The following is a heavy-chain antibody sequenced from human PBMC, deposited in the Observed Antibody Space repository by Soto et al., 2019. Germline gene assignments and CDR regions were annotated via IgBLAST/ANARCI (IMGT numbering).Heavy chain of an antibody. D-gene: IGHD6-13*01. J-gene: IGHJ6*02. CDR2: IYYSGST. CDR1: GGSISSSSYY. V-gene: IGHV4-39*07. CDR3: ARDRRYSSSWGRTYYYYYGMDV. Sequence: TSETLSLTCTVSGGSISSSSYYWGWIRQPPGKGLEWIGSIYYSGSTYYNPSLKSRVTISVDTSKNQFSLKLSSVTAADTAVYYCARDRRYSSSWGRTYYYYYGMDVWGQGTTVTVS.